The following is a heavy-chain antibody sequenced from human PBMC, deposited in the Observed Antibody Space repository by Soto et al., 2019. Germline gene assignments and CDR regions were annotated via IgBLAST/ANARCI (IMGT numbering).Heavy chain of an antibody. CDR2: IIPIFDSA. CDR3: ARDQNYYDSSGYSPVAP. CDR1: GYIFNIYA. Sequence: QVQLVQSGAEVKKPGSSVKVSCKTSGYIFNIYAINWVRQAPGQGLEWMGGIIPIFDSAKYAQKLQGRVTIPADESTSTGYMELSSLRFADTAVYYCARDQNYYDSSGYSPVAPWGQGTRVNVSS. V-gene: IGHV1-69*01. J-gene: IGHJ5*02. D-gene: IGHD3-22*01.